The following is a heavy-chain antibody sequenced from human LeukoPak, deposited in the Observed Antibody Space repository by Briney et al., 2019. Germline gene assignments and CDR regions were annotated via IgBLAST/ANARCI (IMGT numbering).Heavy chain of an antibody. Sequence: SETLSLTCTVSGGSISSYYWSWIRQPPGKGLEYIGYIYYSGSTNYNPSLKSRLTISVDTSKNQFSLKLSSVTAADTAVYYCARGGGRDYGDYFDYWGQGTLVTVSS. D-gene: IGHD4-17*01. CDR3: ARGGGRDYGDYFDY. CDR2: IYYSGST. J-gene: IGHJ4*02. V-gene: IGHV4-59*01. CDR1: GGSISSYY.